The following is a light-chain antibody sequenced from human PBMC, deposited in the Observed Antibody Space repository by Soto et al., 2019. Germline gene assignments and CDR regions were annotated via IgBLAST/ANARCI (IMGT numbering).Light chain of an antibody. V-gene: IGKV3-11*01. CDR1: QSVSSY. J-gene: IGKJ3*01. CDR3: QQRSNGRFT. CDR2: DAS. Sequence: EIVLTQSPATLSLSPGERATLSCRASQSVSSYLAWYQQKPGQAPRLLIYDASNRATGIPARFSGSGSGTDFPLTISSLEPEDFAVYYCQQRSNGRFTFGPGTKVDIK.